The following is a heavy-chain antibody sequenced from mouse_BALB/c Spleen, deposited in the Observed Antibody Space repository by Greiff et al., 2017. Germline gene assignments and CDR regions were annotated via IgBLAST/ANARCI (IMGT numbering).Heavy chain of an antibody. CDR3: ATYGYDGPFDY. CDR2: IYPGSGNT. J-gene: IGHJ2*01. Sequence: QVQLKESGPELVKPGASVKISCKASGYTFTDYYINWVKQKPGQGLEWIGWIYPGSGNTKYNEKFKGKATLTVDTSSSTAYMQLSSLTSEDTAVYFCATYGYDGPFDYWGQGTTLTVSS. D-gene: IGHD2-2*01. CDR1: GYTFTDYY. V-gene: IGHV1-84*02.